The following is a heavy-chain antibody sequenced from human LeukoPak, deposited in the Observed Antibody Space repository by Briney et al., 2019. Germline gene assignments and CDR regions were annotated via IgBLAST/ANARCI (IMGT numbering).Heavy chain of an antibody. Sequence: ASVKVSCKASGYTFTSYYMHWVRQAPGQGLEWMGGIIPIFGTANYAQKFQGRVTITADESTSTAYMELSSLRSEDTAVYYCARTSQNFGELLYFDYWGQGTLVTVSS. V-gene: IGHV1-69*13. J-gene: IGHJ4*02. CDR1: GYTFTSYY. D-gene: IGHD3-10*01. CDR2: IIPIFGTA. CDR3: ARTSQNFGELLYFDY.